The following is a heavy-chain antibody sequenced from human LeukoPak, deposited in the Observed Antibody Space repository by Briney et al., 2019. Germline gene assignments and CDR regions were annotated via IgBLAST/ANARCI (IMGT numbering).Heavy chain of an antibody. CDR1: GYTFTSYD. CDR3: ARAPPLKLGIISVYYYYMDV. CDR2: MNPNSGNT. J-gene: IGHJ6*03. D-gene: IGHD7-27*01. Sequence: GASVKVSCKASGYTFTSYDINWVRQAAGQGLEWMGWMNPNSGNTGYAQKFQGRVTITRNTSISTAYMELSSLRSEDTAVYYCARAPPLKLGIISVYYYYMDVWGKGTTVTVSS. V-gene: IGHV1-8*03.